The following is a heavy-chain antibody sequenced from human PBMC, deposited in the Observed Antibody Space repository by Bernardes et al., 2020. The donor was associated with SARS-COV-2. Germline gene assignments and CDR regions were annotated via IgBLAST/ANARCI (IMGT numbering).Heavy chain of an antibody. Sequence: GGSLRLSCAASGFTFSSYAMHWVRQAPGKGLEWVAVISYDGSNKYYADSVKGRFTISRDNSKNTLYLQMNSLRAEDTAVYYCARDLMPSFYGSGSYYHYGMDVWGQGTTVTVSS. J-gene: IGHJ6*02. CDR3: ARDLMPSFYGSGSYYHYGMDV. CDR1: GFTFSSYA. D-gene: IGHD3-10*01. CDR2: ISYDGSNK. V-gene: IGHV3-30-3*01.